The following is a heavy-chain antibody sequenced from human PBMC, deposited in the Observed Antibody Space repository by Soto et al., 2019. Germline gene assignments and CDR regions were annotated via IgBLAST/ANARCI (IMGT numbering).Heavy chain of an antibody. V-gene: IGHV3-53*02. CDR3: ARIPSGQDWYFDL. CDR2: IYSVGTT. J-gene: IGHJ2*01. CDR1: GFTVSNNY. Sequence: EVQLVETGGGVIQPGGSLRLSCAASGFTVSNNYMSWVRQAPGRGLEWVSVIYSVGTTYYADSVKGRFTISRDNSRNTLYLQMTSLRAEDTAVYYCARIPSGQDWYFDLWGRGTLVTVSS. D-gene: IGHD2-21*01.